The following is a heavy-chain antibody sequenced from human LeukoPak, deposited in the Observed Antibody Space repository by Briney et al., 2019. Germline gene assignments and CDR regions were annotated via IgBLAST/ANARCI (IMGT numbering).Heavy chain of an antibody. J-gene: IGHJ3*02. D-gene: IGHD2-15*01. CDR2: ISGSGGST. Sequence: GGSLRLSCAASGFTFSSYWMSWVRQAPGKGLEWVSAISGSGGSTYYADSVKGRFTISRDNSKNTLYLQMNSLRAEDTAVYYCAKDKDIVVVVAASDAFDIWGQGTMVTVSS. V-gene: IGHV3-23*01. CDR3: AKDKDIVVVVAASDAFDI. CDR1: GFTFSSYW.